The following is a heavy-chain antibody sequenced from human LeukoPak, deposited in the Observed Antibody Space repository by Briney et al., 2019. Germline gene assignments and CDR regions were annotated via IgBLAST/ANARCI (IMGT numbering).Heavy chain of an antibody. CDR1: GFTFSSYA. Sequence: PGGSLRLSCAASGFTFSSYAMSWVRQAPGKGLEWVSAISGSGGSTYYADSVKGRFTISRDNSKNTLYLQMNSLRAEDTAVYYCAKDYDTSGYYWSGLDYWGQGTLVTVSS. CDR3: AKDYDTSGYYWSGLDY. J-gene: IGHJ4*02. D-gene: IGHD3-22*01. V-gene: IGHV3-23*01. CDR2: ISGSGGST.